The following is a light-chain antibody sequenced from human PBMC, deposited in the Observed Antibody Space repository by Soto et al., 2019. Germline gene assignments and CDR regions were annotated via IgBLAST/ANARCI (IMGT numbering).Light chain of an antibody. V-gene: IGKV4-1*01. CDR3: QQYYSTPRT. J-gene: IGKJ2*01. Sequence: IEMTSFPEALAVSLGERATINCKSSQSVIHTSNNKSYLAWYQQKAGQPPELLLYWASARESGVPDRFIGSGSGTDFTLTISSLQAEDMAVYYCQQYYSTPRTFGQGTKVAIK. CDR1: QSVIHTSNNKSY. CDR2: WAS.